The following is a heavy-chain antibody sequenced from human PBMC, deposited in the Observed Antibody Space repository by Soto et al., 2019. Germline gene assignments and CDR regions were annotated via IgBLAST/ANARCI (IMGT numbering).Heavy chain of an antibody. Sequence: GASLKISCKGCGYSFTSYWIGWARQMPGKGLEWMGIIYPGDSDTRYSPSFQGQVTISADKSISTAYLQWSSLRAEDTAVYYCAKERSSGWSLDYWGQGTLVTVSS. CDR1: GYSFTSYW. J-gene: IGHJ4*02. D-gene: IGHD6-19*01. CDR3: AKERSSGWSLDY. CDR2: IYPGDSDT. V-gene: IGHV5-51*01.